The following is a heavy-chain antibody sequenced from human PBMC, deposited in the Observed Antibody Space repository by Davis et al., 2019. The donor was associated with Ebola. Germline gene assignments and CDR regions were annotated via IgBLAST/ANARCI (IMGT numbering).Heavy chain of an antibody. CDR3: AREGGRYYDSSGYVFDI. Sequence: ASVKVSCKASGYRFTSYYMHWVRQAPGQGLEWMGIINPIIGGTSYAQNFQVRVNMTRDTSTSTGYMELSSLRSEDTAVYYCAREGGRYYDSSGYVFDIWGQGTMVKVSS. CDR2: INPIIGGT. CDR1: GYRFTSYY. J-gene: IGHJ3*02. V-gene: IGHV1-46*01. D-gene: IGHD3-22*01.